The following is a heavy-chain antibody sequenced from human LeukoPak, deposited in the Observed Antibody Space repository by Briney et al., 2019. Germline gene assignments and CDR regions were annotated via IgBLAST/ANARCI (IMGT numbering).Heavy chain of an antibody. CDR1: GGSISSYY. J-gene: IGHJ6*02. CDR3: ARVSSRTRYYYGMDV. Sequence: PSETLSLTCTVSGGSISSYYWSWIRQPPGKGLEWIGYIYYSGSTNYNPSLKSRVTISVDTSKNQFSLKLSSVTAADTAVYYCARVSSRTRYYYGMDVWGQGTTVTVSS. D-gene: IGHD1-14*01. CDR2: IYYSGST. V-gene: IGHV4-59*01.